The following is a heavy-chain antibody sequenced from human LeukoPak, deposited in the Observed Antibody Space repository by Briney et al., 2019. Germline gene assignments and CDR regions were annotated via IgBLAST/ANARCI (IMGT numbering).Heavy chain of an antibody. CDR3: ARDLLVRGVITSYYYGMDV. V-gene: IGHV1-2*04. Sequence: ASVKVSCKASGYTFTGYYMHWVRQAPGQGLEWMGWINPNSGGTNYAQKFQGWVTMTRDTSISTAYMELSRLRSDDTAVYYCARDLLVRGVITSYYYGMDVWGQGTTVTVSS. CDR2: INPNSGGT. CDR1: GYTFTGYY. J-gene: IGHJ6*02. D-gene: IGHD3-10*01.